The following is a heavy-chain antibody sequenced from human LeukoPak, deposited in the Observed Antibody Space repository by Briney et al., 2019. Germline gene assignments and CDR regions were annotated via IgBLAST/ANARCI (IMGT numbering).Heavy chain of an antibody. J-gene: IGHJ6*04. CDR2: IYYSGST. Sequence: PSETLSLTCTVSGSSISSYYWSWIRQPPGKGLEWIGYIYYSGSTNYNPSLKSRVTISVDTSKNQFSLKLSSVTAADTAVYYCARDPAAPSGMDVWGKGTTVTVSS. D-gene: IGHD6-25*01. CDR3: ARDPAAPSGMDV. V-gene: IGHV4-59*01. CDR1: GSSISSYY.